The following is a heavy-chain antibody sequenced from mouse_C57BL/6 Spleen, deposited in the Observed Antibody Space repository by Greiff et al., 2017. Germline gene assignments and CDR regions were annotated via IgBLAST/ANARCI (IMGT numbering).Heavy chain of an antibody. CDR3: AREEGIDYATLYYGALVY. Sequence: QVQLKESGPELVKPGASVKISCKASGYAISSSWMHWVKQRPGQGLAWIGRIYPGDGDTNYNGKFKGKATLTADTSSSTAYMQLSSLTSEDSAVYFCAREEGIDYATLYYGALVYWGQGTSVTVSS. CDR2: IYPGDGDT. V-gene: IGHV1-82*01. CDR1: GYAISSSW. J-gene: IGHJ4*01. D-gene: IGHD6-5*01.